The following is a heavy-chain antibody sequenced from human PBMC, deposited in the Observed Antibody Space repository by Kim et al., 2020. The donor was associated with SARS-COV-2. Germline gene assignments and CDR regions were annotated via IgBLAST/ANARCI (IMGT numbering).Heavy chain of an antibody. Sequence: ADSVKGRFTISRDNSENTLYMQMNSLRAEDTAVYYCASLGAAAGTSPFDYWGQGTLVTVSS. D-gene: IGHD6-13*01. J-gene: IGHJ4*02. CDR3: ASLGAAAGTSPFDY. V-gene: IGHV3-30*01.